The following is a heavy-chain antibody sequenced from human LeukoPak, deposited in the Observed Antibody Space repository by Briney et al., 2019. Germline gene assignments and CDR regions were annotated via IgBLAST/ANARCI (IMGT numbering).Heavy chain of an antibody. CDR2: ISAYNGNT. D-gene: IGHD3-3*01. V-gene: IGHV1-18*01. Sequence: GASVKVSCKASGYTFTSYGISWVRQAPGQGLEWMGWISAYNGNTNYAQKLQGRVTMTTDTSTSTAYMELSSLRSEDTAVYYCARESFPYYDFWSGYYRRGTFDYWGQGTLVTVSS. J-gene: IGHJ4*02. CDR3: ARESFPYYDFWSGYYRRGTFDY. CDR1: GYTFTSYG.